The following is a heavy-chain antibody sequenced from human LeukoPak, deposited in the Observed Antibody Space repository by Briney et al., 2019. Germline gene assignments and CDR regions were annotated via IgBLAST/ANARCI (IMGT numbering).Heavy chain of an antibody. V-gene: IGHV7-4-1*02. CDR1: GYTFTSFA. D-gene: IGHD5-24*01. Sequence: ASVKVSCKASGYTFTSFAMNWVRQAPGQGLEWMGWINTNTGNPTYAQGFTGRFVFSLDTSVSTAYLQISSLKAEDTAVYYCAREVEMATINGNDAFDIWGQGTMVTVSS. CDR2: INTNTGNP. CDR3: AREVEMATINGNDAFDI. J-gene: IGHJ3*02.